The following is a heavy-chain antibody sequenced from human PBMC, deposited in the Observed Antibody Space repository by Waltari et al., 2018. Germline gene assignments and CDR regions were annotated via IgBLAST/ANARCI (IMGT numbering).Heavy chain of an antibody. V-gene: IGHV4-39*01. J-gene: IGHJ5*02. CDR2: IYYTGPT. CDR1: GGSISRSSYY. Sequence: QLQLQESGPGLMKPTETLSLTCTVSGGSISRSSYYWGWIRQSPGKGLEWIASIYYTGPTYYNPTLESRVTISGDTSRNQLSLGLSSVTAADTAVYYCARHWKRNGYRFDPWGQGTLVTVSS. CDR3: ARHWKRNGYRFDP. D-gene: IGHD5-12*01.